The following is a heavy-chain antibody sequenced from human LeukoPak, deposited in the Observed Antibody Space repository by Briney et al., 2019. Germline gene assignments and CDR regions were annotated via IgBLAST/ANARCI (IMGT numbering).Heavy chain of an antibody. V-gene: IGHV3-23*01. CDR3: AKDRGVRGAAFDY. CDR2: ISGSGGST. Sequence: GGSLRLSCAASGFTFSSYAMSWVRQAPGKGLEWVSAISGSGGSTYYADSVKGRFTISRDNSKNTLYLQMNSLRVEDTAVYYCAKDRGVRGAAFDYWGQGTLVTVSS. J-gene: IGHJ4*02. CDR1: GFTFSSYA. D-gene: IGHD3-10*01.